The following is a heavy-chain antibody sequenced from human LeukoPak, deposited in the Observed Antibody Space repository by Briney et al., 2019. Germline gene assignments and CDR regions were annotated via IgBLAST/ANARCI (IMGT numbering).Heavy chain of an antibody. D-gene: IGHD3-22*01. CDR1: GGSFSGYY. CDR3: ARGDSSGYYYVFAADAFDI. J-gene: IGHJ3*02. Sequence: PSETLSLTCAVYGGSFSGYYWSWIRQPPGKGLEWIGEMNHSGSTNYNPSLKSRVTISVDTSKNQFSLKLSSVTAADTAVYYCARGDSSGYYYVFAADAFDIWGQGTMVTVSS. CDR2: MNHSGST. V-gene: IGHV4-34*01.